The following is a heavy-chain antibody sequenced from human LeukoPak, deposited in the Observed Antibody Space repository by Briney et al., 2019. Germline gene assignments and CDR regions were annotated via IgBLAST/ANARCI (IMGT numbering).Heavy chain of an antibody. CDR3: ARDTADIYDY. CDR1: GYTFTSYA. D-gene: IGHD2-15*01. Sequence: ASVKVSCKASGYTFTSYAMHWVRQAPGQRLEWMGWINAGNGNTKYSQKFQGRVTMTRDTSTSTVYMELSSLRSEDTAVYYCARDTADIYDYWGQGTLVTVSS. CDR2: INAGNGNT. V-gene: IGHV1-3*01. J-gene: IGHJ4*02.